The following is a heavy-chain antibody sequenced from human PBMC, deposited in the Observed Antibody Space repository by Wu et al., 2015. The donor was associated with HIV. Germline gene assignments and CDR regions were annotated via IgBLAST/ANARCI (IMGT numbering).Heavy chain of an antibody. CDR3: AKRAADFTSNWFDP. Sequence: QVQLVQSGVEVKKPGASVKVSCKASGYTFTDYDINWVRQAPGQGLEWMGRIIPMLGTTNYAQKFQGRVTISADESTSTVYMELSSLRYEDTAVYYCAKRAADFTSNWFDPWGQGTLVTVSS. D-gene: IGHD3/OR15-3a*01. V-gene: IGHV1-69*11. CDR2: IIPMLGTT. J-gene: IGHJ5*02. CDR1: GYTFTDYD.